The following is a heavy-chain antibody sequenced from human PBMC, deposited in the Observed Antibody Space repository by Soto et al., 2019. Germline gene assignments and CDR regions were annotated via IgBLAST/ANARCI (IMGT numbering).Heavy chain of an antibody. Sequence: QVQLVESGGGVVQPGRSLRLSCAASGFTFSSYGMHWVRQAPGKGLEWVAVISYDGSNKYYADSVKGRFTISRDNSKNTLYMQMNSLRAEDPAVFYCAKDASYYFDYWGQGTLVTLSS. CDR1: GFTFSSYG. J-gene: IGHJ4*02. CDR3: AKDASYYFDY. V-gene: IGHV3-30*18. D-gene: IGHD3-16*02. CDR2: ISYDGSNK.